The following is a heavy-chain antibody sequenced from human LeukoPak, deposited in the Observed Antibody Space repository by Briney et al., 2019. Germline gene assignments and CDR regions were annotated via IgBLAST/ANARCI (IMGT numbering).Heavy chain of an antibody. CDR1: GFTFSSYS. Sequence: PGGSLRLSRAASGFTFSSYSMNWVRQAPGKGLEWVSSISSSSYIYHPDSVKGRFTISRDNAKNSLYLQMSSLRADDTAVYYCARTNWSFDYWGQGTLVTVSA. D-gene: IGHD7-27*01. V-gene: IGHV3-21*01. CDR3: ARTNWSFDY. J-gene: IGHJ4*02. CDR2: ISSSSYI.